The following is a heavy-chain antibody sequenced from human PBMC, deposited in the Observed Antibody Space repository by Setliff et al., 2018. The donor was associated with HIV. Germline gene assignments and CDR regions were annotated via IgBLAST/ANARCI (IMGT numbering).Heavy chain of an antibody. CDR1: GGTFSSYA. CDR3: AREDYYDSY. Sequence: ASVKVSCKAYGGTFSSYAISWVRQAPGQGLEWMGGIIPIFGTANYAQKFQGRVTITTDESTSTAYMGLSSLRSEDTAVYYCAREDYYDSYWGQGTLVTVSS. CDR2: IIPIFGTA. D-gene: IGHD3-22*01. V-gene: IGHV1-69*05. J-gene: IGHJ4*02.